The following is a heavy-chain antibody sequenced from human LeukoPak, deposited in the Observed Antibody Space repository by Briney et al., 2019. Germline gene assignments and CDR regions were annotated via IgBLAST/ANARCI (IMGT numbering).Heavy chain of an antibody. CDR1: GYTFTGYY. J-gene: IGHJ4*02. Sequence: ASVKVSCKASGYTFTGYYMHWVRQAPGQGLEWMGWINPNSGGTNYAQKFQGRVTMTRDTSISTAYMELSRLRSDDTAVYYCARSEYCGGDCYTIDYWGQGTLVTVSS. CDR2: INPNSGGT. D-gene: IGHD2-21*02. CDR3: ARSEYCGGDCYTIDY. V-gene: IGHV1-2*02.